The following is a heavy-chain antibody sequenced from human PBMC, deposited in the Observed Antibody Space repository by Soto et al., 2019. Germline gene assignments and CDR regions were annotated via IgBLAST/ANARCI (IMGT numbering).Heavy chain of an antibody. V-gene: IGHV1-69*06. Sequence: QVQLVQSGAEVKKPGSSVKVSCKASGGTFSNDVVNWVRQAPGQGLEWRGRIIPISGAANYAQKFQGRVTITADKSTSTSYMELSSLRSEDTAVYYCARDMTRTVVPYFDFWGQGTLVTVSS. CDR2: IIPISGAA. J-gene: IGHJ4*02. D-gene: IGHD1-7*01. CDR1: GGTFSNDV. CDR3: ARDMTRTVVPYFDF.